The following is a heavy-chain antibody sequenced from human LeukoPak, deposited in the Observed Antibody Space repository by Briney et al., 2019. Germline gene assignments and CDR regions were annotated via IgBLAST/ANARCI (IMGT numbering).Heavy chain of an antibody. CDR1: GGSISSYY. V-gene: IGHV4-4*07. J-gene: IGHJ4*02. D-gene: IGHD1-1*01. CDR2: IYTTGTT. Sequence: PSETLSLTCTVSGGSISSYYWSWIRQPAGKGLEWIGRIYTTGTTDYNPSLKSRVTMSADTSKNQLSLRLSSVTAADTAVYYCARGSETGTSVDWGQGTLVTVSS. CDR3: ARGSETGTSVD.